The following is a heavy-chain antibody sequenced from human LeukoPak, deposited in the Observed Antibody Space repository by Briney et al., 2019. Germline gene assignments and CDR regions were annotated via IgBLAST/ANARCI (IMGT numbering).Heavy chain of an antibody. V-gene: IGHV3-73*01. Sequence: GGSLKLFCEASGFTFSGSAMHWVRHASGKGLEEVSRLRSKTDSYATAYAASVKGRFTISRDDSKSTAYLQMSSLKTEDTAVYYCTSPTRSGSYEPNAFDIWGQGTMVTVSS. CDR3: TSPTRSGSYEPNAFDI. CDR1: GFTFSGSA. J-gene: IGHJ3*02. CDR2: LRSKTDSYAT. D-gene: IGHD1-26*01.